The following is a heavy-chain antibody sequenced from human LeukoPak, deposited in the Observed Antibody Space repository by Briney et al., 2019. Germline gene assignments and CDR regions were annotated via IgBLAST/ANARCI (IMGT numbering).Heavy chain of an antibody. CDR1: GYNFNELS. V-gene: IGHV1-24*01. J-gene: IGHJ4*02. D-gene: IGHD2-2*01. CDR3: ATQGLRYCSSTSCSPRNY. Sequence: GASMKVSCKVSGYNFNELSMHWVRQAPGKGLEWMGGFDPEDGETIYAQKFQGRVTMTEDTSTDTAYMELSSLRSEDTAVYYCATQGLRYCSSTSCSPRNYWGQGTLVTVSS. CDR2: FDPEDGET.